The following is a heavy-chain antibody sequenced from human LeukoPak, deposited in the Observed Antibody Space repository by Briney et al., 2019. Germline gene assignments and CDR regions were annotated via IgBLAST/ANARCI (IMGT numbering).Heavy chain of an antibody. D-gene: IGHD3-3*01. CDR1: GYTFTSYD. CDR3: ARAECITIFGVVIRGYYYYYMDV. Sequence: GASVKVSCKASGYTFTSYDINWVRQATGQGLEWMGWMNPNSGNTGYAQKFQGRVTITRNTSISTAYMELSSLRSEDTAVYYCARAECITIFGVVIRGYYYYYMDVWGKGTTVTVSS. V-gene: IGHV1-8*03. CDR2: MNPNSGNT. J-gene: IGHJ6*03.